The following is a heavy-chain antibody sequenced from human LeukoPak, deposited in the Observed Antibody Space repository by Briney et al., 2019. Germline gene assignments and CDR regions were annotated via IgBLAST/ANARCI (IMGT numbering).Heavy chain of an antibody. CDR1: GYSFSSYW. D-gene: IGHD3-22*01. CDR3: ARDPSYYDSSGYTGYFDY. V-gene: IGHV3-7*01. J-gene: IGHJ4*02. CDR2: IKQDGSEK. Sequence: GESLKISCKGSGYSFSSYWMSWVRQAPGKGLEWVANIKQDGSEKYYVDPVKGRFTISRDNAKNSLYLQMNSMRAEDTAVYYCARDPSYYDSSGYTGYFDYWGQGTLVTVSS.